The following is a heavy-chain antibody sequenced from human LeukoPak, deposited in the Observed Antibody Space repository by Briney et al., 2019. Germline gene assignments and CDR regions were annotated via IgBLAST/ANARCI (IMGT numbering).Heavy chain of an antibody. CDR1: GGSISSSSYY. D-gene: IGHD6-19*01. J-gene: IGHJ4*02. V-gene: IGHV4-39*07. CDR3: ARASLHSSGWYVASYDY. CDR2: IYYSGST. Sequence: SETLSLTCTVSGGSISSSSYYWGWIRQPPGKGLEWIGSIYYSGSTYYNPSLKSRVTISVDTSKNQFSLKLSSVTAADTAVYYCARASLHSSGWYVASYDYWGQGTLVTVSS.